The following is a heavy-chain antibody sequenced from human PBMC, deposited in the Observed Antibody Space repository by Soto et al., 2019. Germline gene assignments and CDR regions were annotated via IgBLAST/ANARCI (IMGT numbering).Heavy chain of an antibody. J-gene: IGHJ4*02. CDR2: IMPFIDTS. Sequence: QVQLVQSGAEVKKPGSSVKVSCKASGGTFGSYTLNWVRQAPGQGLEWLGGIMPFIDTSTYAQMLQGRVTSTEDKSTSIVYMELSSLKSDDSAVYYFARGGYASSYRFDYWGQGTLVTVSS. V-gene: IGHV1-69*06. D-gene: IGHD2-2*01. CDR1: GGTFGSYT. CDR3: ARGGYASSYRFDY.